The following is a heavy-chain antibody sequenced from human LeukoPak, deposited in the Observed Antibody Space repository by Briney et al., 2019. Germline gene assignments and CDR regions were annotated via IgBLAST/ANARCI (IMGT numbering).Heavy chain of an antibody. CDR2: INHSGST. J-gene: IGHJ6*04. CDR1: GGSFSGYY. CDR3: ASTEGVTTRTDV. V-gene: IGHV4-34*01. Sequence: PSETLSLTCAVYGGSFSGYYWSWIRQPPGKGLEWIGEINHSGSTNYNPSLKSRVTISVDTSKNQFSLKLSSVTAADTAVYYCASTEGVTTRTDVWGKGTTVTVSS. D-gene: IGHD4-17*01.